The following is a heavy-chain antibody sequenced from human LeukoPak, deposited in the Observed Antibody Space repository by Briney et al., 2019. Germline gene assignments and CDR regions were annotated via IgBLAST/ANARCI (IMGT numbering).Heavy chain of an antibody. D-gene: IGHD1-26*01. CDR3: ARDRLRGLAGAFEFDP. Sequence: SETLSLTCTVSGGSISSYYWSWIRQPPGKGLEWIGYIYYSGSTNYNPSLKSRVTISVDTSKNQFSLKLSSVTAADTAVYYCARDRLRGLAGAFEFDPWGQGTLVTVSS. V-gene: IGHV4-59*01. CDR2: IYYSGST. CDR1: GGSISSYY. J-gene: IGHJ5*02.